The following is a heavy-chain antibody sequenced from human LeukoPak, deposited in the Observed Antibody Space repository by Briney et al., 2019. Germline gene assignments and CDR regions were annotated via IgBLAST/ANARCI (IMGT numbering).Heavy chain of an antibody. V-gene: IGHV3-53*01. CDR1: GFSVSSKY. CDR2: IYTNGDT. D-gene: IGHD1-26*01. J-gene: IGHJ4*02. Sequence: GGSLRLSCAVSGFSVSSKYMSWVRQAAGKRLEWVSVIYTNGDTYDADAVKGRFTISRDDSENTVYLQMNSLRAEDTAMYYCARESGSYEEWGQGTLVTVSS. CDR3: ARESGSYEE.